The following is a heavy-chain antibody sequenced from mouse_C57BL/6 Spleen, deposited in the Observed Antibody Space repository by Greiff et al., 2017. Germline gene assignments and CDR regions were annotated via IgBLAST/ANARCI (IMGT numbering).Heavy chain of an antibody. CDR1: GYAFSSYW. V-gene: IGHV1-80*01. CDR3: ARWGYGSRAWFAY. Sequence: VQLVESGAELVKPGASVKISCKASGYAFSSYWMNWVKQRPGKGLEWIGQIYPGDGDTNYNGKFKGKATLTADKSSSTAYMQLSSLTSEDSAVYFCARWGYGSRAWFAYWGQGTLVTVSA. J-gene: IGHJ3*01. CDR2: IYPGDGDT. D-gene: IGHD1-1*01.